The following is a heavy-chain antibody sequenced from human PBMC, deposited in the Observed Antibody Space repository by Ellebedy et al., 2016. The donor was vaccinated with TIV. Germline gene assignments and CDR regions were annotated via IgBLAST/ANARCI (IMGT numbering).Heavy chain of an antibody. CDR1: GYTFTAYH. J-gene: IGHJ2*01. CDR2: INPNSGGT. D-gene: IGHD1-1*01. Sequence: ASVKVSCKASGYTFTAYHIHWVRQAPGQGLEWMGWINPNSGGTNYAQNFQGRVTMTRDTSISTAYMELSRLRSDDTAVYYCARDPPRTGDSYFDLWGRGTLVTVSS. CDR3: ARDPPRTGDSYFDL. V-gene: IGHV1-2*02.